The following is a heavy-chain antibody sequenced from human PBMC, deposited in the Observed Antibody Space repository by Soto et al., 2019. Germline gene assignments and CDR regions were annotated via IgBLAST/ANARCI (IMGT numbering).Heavy chain of an antibody. CDR2: ISDSGDRT. Sequence: GGSLRLSCASSGFTLSMSAVNWVRQAPGKGLEWVSYISDSGDRTYYADSVKGRFTISRDRSKNTVSLQMDSLRAEDTAVYYCAKGRGLIVKGGDAFDVWGQGTKVTVSS. J-gene: IGHJ3*01. V-gene: IGHV3-23*01. CDR3: AKGRGLIVKGGDAFDV. CDR1: GFTLSMSA. D-gene: IGHD2-15*01.